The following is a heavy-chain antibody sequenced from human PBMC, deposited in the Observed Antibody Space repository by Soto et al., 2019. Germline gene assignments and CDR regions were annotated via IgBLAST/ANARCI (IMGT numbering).Heavy chain of an antibody. D-gene: IGHD6-19*01. V-gene: IGHV4-4*07. J-gene: IGHJ5*02. CDR2: IYTSGST. CDR3: ARDLVPYSSGWYEYNWFDP. Sequence: TLSLTCTVSGGSISSYYWSWIRQPAGKGLEWIGRIYTSGSTNYNPSLKSRVTMSVDTSKNQFSLKLSSVTAADTAVYYCARDLVPYSSGWYEYNWFDPWGQGTLVTVSS. CDR1: GGSISSYY.